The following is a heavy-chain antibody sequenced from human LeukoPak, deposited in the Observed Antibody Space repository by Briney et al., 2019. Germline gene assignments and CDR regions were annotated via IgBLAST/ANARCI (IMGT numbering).Heavy chain of an antibody. CDR1: GFAFSSFA. J-gene: IGHJ5*02. CDR3: AKKYSTGLDP. Sequence: PGRCLRLSCAASGFAFSSFAMHWVRRAPGKGLEWVSLISYDGIIEDYSDSVKGRFTISRDNSKNTLYLQMNSLRAEDTAIYYCAKKYSTGLDPWGQGTLVTVSS. V-gene: IGHV3-30*04. CDR2: ISYDGIIE. D-gene: IGHD1-26*01.